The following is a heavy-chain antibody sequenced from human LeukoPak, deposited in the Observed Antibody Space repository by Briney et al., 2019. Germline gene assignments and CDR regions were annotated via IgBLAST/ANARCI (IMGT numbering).Heavy chain of an antibody. D-gene: IGHD3-22*01. CDR3: ARDQVYDSTSFDI. CDR1: GYTFITYK. CDR2: INPSDGDR. V-gene: IGHV1-46*01. J-gene: IGHJ3*02. Sequence: ASVKVSCKASGYTFITYKMHWVRQAPGQGLEWVGIINPSDGDRRNAQKFQGRVTMTRDMSTSTVYMELSSLRSEDTAVYYCARDQVYDSTSFDIWGQGTMVTVSS.